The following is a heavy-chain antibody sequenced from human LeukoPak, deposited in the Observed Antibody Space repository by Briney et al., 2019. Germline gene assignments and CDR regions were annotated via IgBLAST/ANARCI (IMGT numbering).Heavy chain of an antibody. CDR3: ASAYYDILTGYYHEFDY. Sequence: GGSLRLSCAASGFTFSNYGMHWVRQAPGKGLECVAVISYDGSNKYYADSVRGRFTISRDNSKNTLYLQMNSLRAEDTAVYYCASAYYDILTGYYHEFDYWGQGTLVTVSS. J-gene: IGHJ4*02. CDR2: ISYDGSNK. V-gene: IGHV3-30-3*01. CDR1: GFTFSNYG. D-gene: IGHD3-9*01.